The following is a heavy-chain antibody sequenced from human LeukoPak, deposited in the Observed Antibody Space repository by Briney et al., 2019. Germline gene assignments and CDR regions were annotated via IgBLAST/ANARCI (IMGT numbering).Heavy chain of an antibody. CDR2: IYSAGHT. CDR3: ARGAGERYFDY. D-gene: IGHD3-10*01. Sequence: QPGGSLRLSCAASGFSVSSNYMTWVRQAPGKGLEWVSVIYSAGHTYYADSAKGRFTISRDNSKNTLYLQMNSLRAEDTAVYFCARGAGERYFDYWGQGTLVTVSS. CDR1: GFSVSSNY. J-gene: IGHJ4*02. V-gene: IGHV3-66*01.